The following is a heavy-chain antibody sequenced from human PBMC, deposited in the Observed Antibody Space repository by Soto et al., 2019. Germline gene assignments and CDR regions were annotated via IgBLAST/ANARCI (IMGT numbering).Heavy chain of an antibody. CDR1: GGSISSYY. J-gene: IGHJ4*02. CDR2: IYYSGST. V-gene: IGHV4-59*01. CDR3: ARDGGDILTGYGPFDY. Sequence: SETLSLTCTVSGGSISSYYWSWIRQPPGKGLEWIGYIYYSGSTNYNPSLKSRVTISVDTSKNQFSLKLSSVTAADTAVYYCARDGGDILTGYGPFDYWGQGTLVTAPQ. D-gene: IGHD3-9*01.